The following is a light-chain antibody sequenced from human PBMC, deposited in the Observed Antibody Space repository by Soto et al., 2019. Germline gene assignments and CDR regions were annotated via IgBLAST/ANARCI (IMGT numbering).Light chain of an antibody. CDR2: GAS. V-gene: IGKV3-15*01. Sequence: EIVLTQSPGTLSLSPGDRATLSCRASQSVSSYLAWYQQKPGQAPRLLIYGASTRATGIPARFSGSGSGTEFTLTISSLQSEDVGVYYCQQRTNWPPRDTFGQGTKVDI. CDR1: QSVSSY. J-gene: IGKJ2*01. CDR3: QQRTNWPPRDT.